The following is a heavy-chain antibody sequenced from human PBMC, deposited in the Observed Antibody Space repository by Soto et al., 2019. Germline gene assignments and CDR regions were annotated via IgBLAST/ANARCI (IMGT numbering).Heavy chain of an antibody. D-gene: IGHD2-2*01. CDR2: ISYSGST. CDR3: ARAAANIDY. V-gene: IGHV4-31*03. CDR1: GGSISSSGSY. J-gene: IGHJ4*02. Sequence: SETLSLTCTVSGGSISSSGSYWSWIRQHPGKGLEWIGYISYSGSTVYNPSLESRVTISVDTSKNQFSLNLSSVTAADTAVYYCARAAANIDYWGQGTLVTVSS.